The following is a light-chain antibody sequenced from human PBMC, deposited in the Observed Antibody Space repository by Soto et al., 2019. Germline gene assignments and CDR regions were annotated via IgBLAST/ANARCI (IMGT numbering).Light chain of an antibody. J-gene: IGKJ2*01. Sequence: EIVMTQSPATLSVSPGERATLSCRASQSVSSNLAWYQQKPGQAPRLLIYGASTRATGIPARFSGSGSGTEFTLTISSLQSEDFAVYYCQQYNYWAPMYTFGQGTKLEIK. CDR1: QSVSSN. V-gene: IGKV3-15*01. CDR3: QQYNYWAPMYT. CDR2: GAS.